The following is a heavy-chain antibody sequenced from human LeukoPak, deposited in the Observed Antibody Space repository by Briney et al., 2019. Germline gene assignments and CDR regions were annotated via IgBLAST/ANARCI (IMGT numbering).Heavy chain of an antibody. CDR1: GFSVSDYS. CDR2: VMSGRGST. Sequence: NTGGSLRLSCAASGFSVSDYSISWIRQSPGKGPGWISYVMSGRGSTNYADSVKGRFTISRDNAKNSVALQLDGLRADDTAVYFCTRERRGSYYAFESWGQGTLVTVSS. J-gene: IGHJ4*02. CDR3: TRERRGSYYAFES. V-gene: IGHV3-11*05. D-gene: IGHD3-16*01.